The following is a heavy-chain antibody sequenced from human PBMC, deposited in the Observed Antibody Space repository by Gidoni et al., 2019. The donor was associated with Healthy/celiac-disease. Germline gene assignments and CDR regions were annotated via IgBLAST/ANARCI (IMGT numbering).Heavy chain of an antibody. CDR2: ISYDGSNK. J-gene: IGHJ6*02. Sequence: VQLVESGGGVVQPGRSLRLSCAASGFTFSSYGMHWVRQAPGKGLEWVAVISYDGSNKYYADSVKGRFTISRDNSKNTLYLQMNSLRAEDTAVYYCAKDRAGYYDSSGYYYYYYGMDVWGQGTTVTVSS. V-gene: IGHV3-30*18. CDR3: AKDRAGYYDSSGYYYYYYGMDV. D-gene: IGHD3-22*01. CDR1: GFTFSSYG.